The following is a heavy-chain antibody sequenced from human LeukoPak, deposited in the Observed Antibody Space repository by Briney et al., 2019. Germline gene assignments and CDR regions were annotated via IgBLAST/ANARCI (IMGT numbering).Heavy chain of an antibody. Sequence: GALRLSCAASGFTFSSYAMSWVRQAPGKGLEWVSSISSSSSYIYYADSVKGRFTISRDNAKNSLYLQMNSLRAEDTAVYYCARDSSDYSRYYFDYWGQGTLVTVSS. D-gene: IGHD4-4*01. V-gene: IGHV3-21*01. CDR3: ARDSSDYSRYYFDY. J-gene: IGHJ4*02. CDR2: ISSSSSYI. CDR1: GFTFSSYA.